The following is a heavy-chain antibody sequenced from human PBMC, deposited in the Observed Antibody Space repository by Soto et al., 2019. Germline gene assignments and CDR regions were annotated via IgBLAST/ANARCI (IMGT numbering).Heavy chain of an antibody. Sequence: SETLSLTCTVSGGSISSYYWSWIRQPPGKGLEWIGYIYYSGSTNYNPSLKSRVTISVDTSKNQFSLKLSSVTAADTAVYYCARADYGDYEGVDNWFDPWGQGTLVTVSS. CDR2: IYYSGST. J-gene: IGHJ5*02. V-gene: IGHV4-59*01. D-gene: IGHD4-17*01. CDR3: ARADYGDYEGVDNWFDP. CDR1: GGSISSYY.